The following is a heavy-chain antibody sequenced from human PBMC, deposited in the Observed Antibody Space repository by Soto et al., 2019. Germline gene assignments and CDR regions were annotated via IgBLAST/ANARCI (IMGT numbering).Heavy chain of an antibody. CDR2: IYPGNYNT. V-gene: IGHV5-51*01. CDR3: ARDSHCDGGNCPMGGFDM. Sequence: EPQKICYNVSGYGFRIHWFAGLGQMPVKGLEWWGIIYPGNYNTMYSPSFQGQVTISADTALSTTYLQWDTLKPSDTAIYFCARDSHCDGGNCPMGGFDMWGQGTMVTV. D-gene: IGHD2-15*01. J-gene: IGHJ3*02. CDR1: GYGFRIHW.